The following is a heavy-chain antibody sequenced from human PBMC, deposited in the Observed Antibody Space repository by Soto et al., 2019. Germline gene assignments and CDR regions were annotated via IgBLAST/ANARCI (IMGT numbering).Heavy chain of an antibody. CDR1: GFTFSTCA. CDR3: AKDGTTGGQHYYGMDV. D-gene: IGHD2-15*01. Sequence: GGSLRLSCTASGFTFSTCAMSWVRQTPGMGLQWVSAISDNGGFTYYADSVKGRFTISRDTSKNTLFLQMNSLRAEDTALYFCAKDGTTGGQHYYGMDVWGQGTTVTVSS. CDR2: ISDNGGFT. V-gene: IGHV3-23*01. J-gene: IGHJ6*02.